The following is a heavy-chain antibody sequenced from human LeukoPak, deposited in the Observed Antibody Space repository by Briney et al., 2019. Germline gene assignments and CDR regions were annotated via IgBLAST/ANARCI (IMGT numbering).Heavy chain of an antibody. CDR2: IFYSGGT. CDR1: GGAISSRDYY. D-gene: IGHD6-13*01. Sequence: PSQTLSLTCTVSGGAISSRDYYWTWIRQPPGKGLEWIGHIFYSGGTYSDTSLRSRVNISLDMSKTQFSLKLSSVTAADTAVYYCARQPGIAAAGRSSSLVGDYYYMDVWGKGTTVTVSS. V-gene: IGHV4-30-4*08. J-gene: IGHJ6*03. CDR3: ARQPGIAAAGRSSSLVGDYYYMDV.